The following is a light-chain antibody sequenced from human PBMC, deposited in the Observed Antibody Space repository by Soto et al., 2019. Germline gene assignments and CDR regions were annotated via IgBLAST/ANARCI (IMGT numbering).Light chain of an antibody. V-gene: IGLV1-44*01. CDR2: TNY. CDR3: AAWGDSLNGHV. J-gene: IGLJ1*01. Sequence: QSALTQPPSASGTPGQRVTISCSGSSSNIGTNPVNWYQQLPGTAPKLLIYTNYQRPSGVPDRFSGSKSGTSASLAISGLQSEDEADYYCAAWGDSLNGHVFGTGTKVTVL. CDR1: SSNIGTNP.